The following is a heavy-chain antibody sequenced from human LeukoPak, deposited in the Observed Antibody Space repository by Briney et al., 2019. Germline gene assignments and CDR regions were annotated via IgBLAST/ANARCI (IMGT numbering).Heavy chain of an antibody. CDR3: ARGRLQSHCYYYYYMDV. V-gene: IGHV4-34*01. Sequence: SETLSLTCAVYGGSFSGYYWSWIRQPPGKGLEWIGEINHSGSTNYNPSLKSRVTISVDTSKNQFSLKLSSVTAADTAVYYCARGRLQSHCYYYYYMDVWGKGATVTVSS. J-gene: IGHJ6*03. D-gene: IGHD4-11*01. CDR1: GGSFSGYY. CDR2: INHSGST.